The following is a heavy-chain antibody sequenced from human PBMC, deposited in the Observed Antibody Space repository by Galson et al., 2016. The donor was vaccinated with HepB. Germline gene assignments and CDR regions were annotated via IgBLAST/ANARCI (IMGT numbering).Heavy chain of an antibody. V-gene: IGHV3-21*04. CDR2: ISGSSTYI. J-gene: IGHJ4*02. CDR3: AKVSRRDYALPYFDY. Sequence: SLRLSCAASGITLTTYSMNWVRQAPGKGLEWVSSISGSSTYIYYAESVKGRFTISRDNSKNTLYLQMNSLRAEDTAVYYCAKVSRRDYALPYFDYWGQGTLVTVSS. D-gene: IGHD4/OR15-4a*01. CDR1: GITLTTYS.